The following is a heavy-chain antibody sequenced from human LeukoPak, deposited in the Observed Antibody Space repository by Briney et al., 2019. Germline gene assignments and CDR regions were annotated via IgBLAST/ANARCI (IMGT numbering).Heavy chain of an antibody. Sequence: ASVKVSCKASGYTFTNYGISWVRQAPGQGLEWMGWISAYNGNPTYAQKLQGRVTMTTDTSTSTAYMELRSLTSDDTAVFFCARAGQGYYYDTSAYYYDYRGQGTLVTVSS. V-gene: IGHV1-18*01. D-gene: IGHD3-22*01. CDR3: ARAGQGYYYDTSAYYYDY. J-gene: IGHJ4*02. CDR2: ISAYNGNP. CDR1: GYTFTNYG.